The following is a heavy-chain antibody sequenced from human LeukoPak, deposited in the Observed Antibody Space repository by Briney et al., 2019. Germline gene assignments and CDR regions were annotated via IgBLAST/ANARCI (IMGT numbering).Heavy chain of an antibody. J-gene: IGHJ6*02. D-gene: IGHD3-10*01. Sequence: PGRSLRLSCAASGFTFSSYAMHWVRRAPGKGLEWVAVISYDGSNKYYADSVKGRFTISRDNSKNTLYLQMNSLRAEDTAVYYCARVDYYGSGSSGYYYYGMDVWGQGTTVTVSS. CDR2: ISYDGSNK. V-gene: IGHV3-30-3*01. CDR1: GFTFSSYA. CDR3: ARVDYYGSGSSGYYYYGMDV.